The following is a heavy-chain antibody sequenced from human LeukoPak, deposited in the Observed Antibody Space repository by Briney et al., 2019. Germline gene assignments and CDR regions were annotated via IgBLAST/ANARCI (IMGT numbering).Heavy chain of an antibody. Sequence: GSLRPSCAASGFTFSSYAMSWVRQAPGKGLEWVSAISGSGGSTYYADSVKGRFTISRDNSKNTLYLQMNSLRAEDTAVYYCAKAGGYSGYDGLNYWGQGTLVTVSS. D-gene: IGHD5-12*01. J-gene: IGHJ4*02. CDR2: ISGSGGST. CDR1: GFTFSSYA. V-gene: IGHV3-23*01. CDR3: AKAGGYSGYDGLNY.